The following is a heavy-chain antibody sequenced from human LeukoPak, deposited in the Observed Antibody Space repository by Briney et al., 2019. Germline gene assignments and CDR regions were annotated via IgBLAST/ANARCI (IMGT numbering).Heavy chain of an antibody. D-gene: IGHD3-9*01. Sequence: GGSLRLSCTASGFTFGDNGMSWVRQAPGKGLEWVGFIRSQAYGGTTEFAASVKGRFTISRDDSKSIAYLQMNSLKIEDTAVYLCTTSVGNYDILTDSGGGQGTLVTVSS. CDR3: TTSVGNYDILTDSG. CDR1: GFTFGDNG. V-gene: IGHV3-49*04. J-gene: IGHJ4*02. CDR2: IRSQAYGGTT.